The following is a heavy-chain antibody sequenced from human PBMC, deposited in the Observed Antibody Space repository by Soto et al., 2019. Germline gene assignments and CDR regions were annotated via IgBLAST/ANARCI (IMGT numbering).Heavy chain of an antibody. D-gene: IGHD2-15*01. Sequence: QVQLVQSGAEVKKPGSSVKVSCKASGGTFSSYAISWVRQAPGQGLEWMGGIIPDFGTANYAQKFQGRVTITADESTSTAYMELSSLRSEDTAVYYCARDGGVVAATRGQWFDPWGQGTLVTVSS. CDR2: IIPDFGTA. V-gene: IGHV1-69*01. J-gene: IGHJ5*02. CDR1: GGTFSSYA. CDR3: ARDGGVVAATRGQWFDP.